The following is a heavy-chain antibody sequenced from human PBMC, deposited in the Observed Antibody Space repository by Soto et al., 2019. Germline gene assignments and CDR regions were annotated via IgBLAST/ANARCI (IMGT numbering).Heavy chain of an antibody. CDR2: IYYSGST. CDR1: GGSISSYY. V-gene: IGHV4-59*01. CDR3: AREGTIFGVAPYGMDV. Sequence: SETLSLTCTVSGGSISSYYWSWTRQPPGKGLEWIGYIYYSGSTNYNPSLKSRVTISVDTSKNQFSLKLSSVTAADTAVYYCAREGTIFGVAPYGMDVWGQGTTVTVS. D-gene: IGHD3-3*01. J-gene: IGHJ6*02.